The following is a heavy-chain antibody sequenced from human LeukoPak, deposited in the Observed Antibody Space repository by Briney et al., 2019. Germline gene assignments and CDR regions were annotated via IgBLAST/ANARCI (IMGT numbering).Heavy chain of an antibody. D-gene: IGHD3-10*01. CDR1: GYTLTELS. CDR2: FDPEDGET. J-gene: IGHJ5*02. CDR3: ARQKGYGSGSYHATNWFDP. V-gene: IGHV1-24*01. Sequence: ASVKVSCKVSGYTLTELSMHWVRQAPGKGLEWMGGFDPEDGETIYAQKFQGRVTMTEDTSTDTAYMELSSLRSDDTAVYYCARQKGYGSGSYHATNWFDPWGQGTLVTVSS.